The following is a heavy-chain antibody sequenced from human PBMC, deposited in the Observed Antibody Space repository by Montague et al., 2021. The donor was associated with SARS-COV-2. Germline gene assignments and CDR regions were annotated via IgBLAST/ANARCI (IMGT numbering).Heavy chain of an antibody. D-gene: IGHD6-13*01. CDR3: ARDGSISWYGDYYYGMDV. J-gene: IGHJ6*02. CDR2: IYSGGNT. Sequence: SLRLSCAASGFTVSSNYMSWVRQAPGKGLEWVSVIYSGGNTYYDASVKGRFTISRDNSKNTLHLQMNSMRAEDTAVYYCARDGSISWYGDYYYGMDVWGQGTTVTVSS. V-gene: IGHV3-66*02. CDR1: GFTVSSNY.